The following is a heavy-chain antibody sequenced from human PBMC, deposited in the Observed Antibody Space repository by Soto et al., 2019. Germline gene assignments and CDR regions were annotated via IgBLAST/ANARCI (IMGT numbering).Heavy chain of an antibody. CDR3: ARDAPSMVRGVITLYFDY. Sequence: PGGSLRLSCAASGFTFSSYAMHWVRQAPGKGLEWVAVISYDGSNKYYADSVKGRFTISRDNSKNTLYLQMNSLRAEDTAVYCCARDAPSMVRGVITLYFDYWGQGTLVTVSS. CDR2: ISYDGSNK. D-gene: IGHD3-10*01. CDR1: GFTFSSYA. J-gene: IGHJ4*02. V-gene: IGHV3-30-3*01.